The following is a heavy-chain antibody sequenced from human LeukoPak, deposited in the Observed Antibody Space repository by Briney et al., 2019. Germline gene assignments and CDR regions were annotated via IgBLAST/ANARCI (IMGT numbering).Heavy chain of an antibody. Sequence: PSETLSLTCTVSGGSISSSSYYWGWISQPPGKGLEWIGNIYYSGSTYYNPSLKSRVTISVDTSKNQFSLKLSSVTAADTAVYYCARDWRRHSSGWYFNWFDPWGQGTLVTVSS. CDR1: GGSISSSSYY. CDR2: IYYSGST. J-gene: IGHJ5*02. CDR3: ARDWRRHSSGWYFNWFDP. D-gene: IGHD6-19*01. V-gene: IGHV4-39*07.